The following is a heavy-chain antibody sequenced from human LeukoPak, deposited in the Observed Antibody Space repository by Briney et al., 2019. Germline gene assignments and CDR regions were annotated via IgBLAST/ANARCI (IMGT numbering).Heavy chain of an antibody. J-gene: IGHJ4*02. CDR3: ARDCCGSGSYPDY. V-gene: IGHV3-7*01. CDR2: IKQDGSEK. Sequence: GGSLRLSCAASGFTFSSYWMSWVRQAPGKGLEWVANIKQDGSEKYYVDSVKGRFTISRDNAKNSLYLQMNSLRAEDTAVYYCARDCCGSGSYPDYWGQGTLVTVSS. D-gene: IGHD3-10*01. CDR1: GFTFSSYW.